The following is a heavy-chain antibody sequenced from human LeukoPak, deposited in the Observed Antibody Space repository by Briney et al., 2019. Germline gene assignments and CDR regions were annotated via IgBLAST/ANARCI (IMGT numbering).Heavy chain of an antibody. CDR2: ISWNSGSI. V-gene: IGHV3-9*01. Sequence: GGSLRLSCAASGFTFDDYAMHWVRQAPGKGLEWVSGISWNSGSIGYADSVKGRFTISRDNAKNSLYLQMNSLRAEDTAVYYCARDLEEDWFDPWGQGTLVTVSS. CDR1: GFTFDDYA. CDR3: ARDLEEDWFDP. J-gene: IGHJ5*02.